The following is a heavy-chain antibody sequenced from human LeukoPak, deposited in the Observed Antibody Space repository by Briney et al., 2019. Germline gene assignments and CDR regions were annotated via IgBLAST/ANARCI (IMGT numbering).Heavy chain of an antibody. CDR2: ISAYNGNT. Sequence: ASVKVSCKASGYTFTSYGISWVRQAPGQGLEWMGWISAYNGNTNYAQKLQGRVTMTTDTSTSTAYMELRSLTSDDTAVYYCARDGSITGPFLDAFDIWGLGTMVTVSS. CDR1: GYTFTSYG. J-gene: IGHJ3*02. V-gene: IGHV1-18*01. D-gene: IGHD1-20*01. CDR3: ARDGSITGPFLDAFDI.